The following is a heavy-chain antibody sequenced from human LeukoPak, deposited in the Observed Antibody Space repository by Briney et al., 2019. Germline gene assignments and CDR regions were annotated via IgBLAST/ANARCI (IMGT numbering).Heavy chain of an antibody. CDR2: ISYSGST. Sequence: NASETLSLTCTVSGVSITTHYCSWIRQPPGKGLEWLGYISYSGSTNYNPSLKSRVTISMDTSKNQFSLKLNSVTAADTAVYYCARGERPGCDFWGLGTLVTVSS. V-gene: IGHV4-59*11. D-gene: IGHD3-16*01. CDR1: GVSITTHY. CDR3: ARGERPGCDF. J-gene: IGHJ4*02.